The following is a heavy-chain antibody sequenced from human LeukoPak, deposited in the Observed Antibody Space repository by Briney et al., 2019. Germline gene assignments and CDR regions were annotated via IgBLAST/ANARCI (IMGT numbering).Heavy chain of an antibody. CDR3: ARQPPYYYYGMDV. J-gene: IGHJ6*02. Sequence: PSETLSLTCTVSGGSISSGGYYWSWIRQPPGKGLEWIGYIYYSGSTNYNPSLKSRVTISVDTSKNQFSLELSSVTAADTAVYYCARQPPYYYYGMDVWGQGTTVTVSS. CDR2: IYYSGST. CDR1: GGSISSGGYY. V-gene: IGHV4-61*08.